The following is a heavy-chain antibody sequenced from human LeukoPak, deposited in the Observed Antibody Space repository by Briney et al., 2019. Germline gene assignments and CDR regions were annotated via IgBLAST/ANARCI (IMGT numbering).Heavy chain of an antibody. CDR2: INPNSGGT. D-gene: IGHD4-17*01. J-gene: IGHJ1*01. CDR3: YGGTEYFQH. V-gene: IGHV1-2*02. Sequence: GASVKVSCKASGGTFSSYAISWVRQAPGQGLEWMGWINPNSGGTNYAQKFQGRVTMTRDTSITTGYMELSRLRSDDTAVYYCYGGTEYFQHWGQGTLVTVSS. CDR1: GGTFSSYA.